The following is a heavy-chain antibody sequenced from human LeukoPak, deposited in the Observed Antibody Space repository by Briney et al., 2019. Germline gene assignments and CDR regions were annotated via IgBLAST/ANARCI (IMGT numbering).Heavy chain of an antibody. J-gene: IGHJ4*02. D-gene: IGHD6-13*01. Sequence: GGSLRLSCAASGFTFSSYGMHWVRQAPGKGLEWVAFIRYDGSNKYYADSVKGRFTISRDNSKNTLYLQMNSLRAEDTAVYYCAKDGGIIAAADLFDYWGQGTLVTVSS. CDR3: AKDGGIIAAADLFDY. V-gene: IGHV3-30*02. CDR1: GFTFSSYG. CDR2: IRYDGSNK.